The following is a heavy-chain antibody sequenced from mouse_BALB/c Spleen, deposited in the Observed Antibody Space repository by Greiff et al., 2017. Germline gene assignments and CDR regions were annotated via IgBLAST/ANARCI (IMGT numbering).Heavy chain of an antibody. J-gene: IGHJ4*01. D-gene: IGHD1-1*01. Sequence: VQLVESGPGLVAPSQSLSITCTVSGFSLTSYGVHWVRQPPGKGLEWLGVIWAGGSTNYNSALMSRLSISKDNSKSQVFLKMNSLQTDDTAMYYCARDLDGKGYAMDYWGQGTSVTVSS. V-gene: IGHV2-9*02. CDR3: ARDLDGKGYAMDY. CDR1: GFSLTSYG. CDR2: IWAGGST.